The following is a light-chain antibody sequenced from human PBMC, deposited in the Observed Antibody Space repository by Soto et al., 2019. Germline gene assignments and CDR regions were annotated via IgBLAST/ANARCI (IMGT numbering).Light chain of an antibody. CDR3: QQHADYPTT. Sequence: DIQMTQSPSTLSASIGDTVTITCRASHNIDTWLAWFQQKAGKAPNLLIYKASTLETGVPSRFSGSASGTEFPLPISSLHPDDFATYYGQQHADYPTTCGGGTKGEI. CDR1: HNIDTW. J-gene: IGKJ4*01. CDR2: KAS. V-gene: IGKV1-5*03.